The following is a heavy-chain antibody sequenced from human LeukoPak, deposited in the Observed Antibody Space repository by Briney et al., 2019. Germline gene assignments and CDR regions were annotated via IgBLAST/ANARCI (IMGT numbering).Heavy chain of an antibody. V-gene: IGHV3-21*01. Sequence: PGRSLRLSCAASGFIFSAYSMNWVRQAPGKGLEWVSAISSSGAYIYYANSVKGRFTISRDNAKNSLYLQINNLRAEDTAVYYCARDRGIAATGPTLDYWDQGTPVTVSS. J-gene: IGHJ4*02. CDR1: GFIFSAYS. D-gene: IGHD6-13*01. CDR3: ARDRGIAATGPTLDY. CDR2: ISSSGAYI.